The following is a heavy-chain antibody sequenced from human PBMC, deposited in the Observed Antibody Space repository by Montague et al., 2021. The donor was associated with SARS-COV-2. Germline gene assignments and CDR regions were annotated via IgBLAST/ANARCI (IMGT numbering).Heavy chain of an antibody. Sequence: SETLSLTCAVYGGSFSDYYWSWIRQTPGKGLEWIGEIHHSGSTNYNPSLKRRVTISVDTSKNQFSLELSSVTVADTAVYNCARTSYRDSSGYYSHDYWGQGILVTVSS. V-gene: IGHV4-34*01. CDR2: IHHSGST. CDR1: GGSFSDYY. J-gene: IGHJ4*02. CDR3: ARTSYRDSSGYYSHDY. D-gene: IGHD3-22*01.